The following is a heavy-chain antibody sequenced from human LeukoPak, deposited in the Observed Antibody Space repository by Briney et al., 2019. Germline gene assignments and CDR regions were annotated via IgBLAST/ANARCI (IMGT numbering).Heavy chain of an antibody. CDR2: ISWNSGSI. CDR1: GFTFDDYA. D-gene: IGHD3-9*01. V-gene: IGHV3-9*03. Sequence: QPGGSLRLSCAASGFTFDDYAMHWVRQAPGKGLEWVAGISWNSGSIGYADSVKGRFTISRDNAKNPLYLQMNSLRAEDMALYYCVTNFDPDVDWGQGTLVTVSS. CDR3: VTNFDPDVD. J-gene: IGHJ4*02.